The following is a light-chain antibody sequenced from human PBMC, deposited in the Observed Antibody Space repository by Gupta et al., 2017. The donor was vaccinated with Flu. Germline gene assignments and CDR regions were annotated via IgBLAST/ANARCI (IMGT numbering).Light chain of an antibody. CDR2: DVS. V-gene: IGKV3-11*01. CDR3: QQRSNWPQLT. CDR1: QSVGKY. Sequence: ERATLSCRSSQSVGKYLGWYQQRSGQAPRLLIYDVSNRAPGIPARFSGSGSGTDFTLTINSLEPEDSAVYYCQQRSNWPQLTFGGGTKVEI. J-gene: IGKJ4*01.